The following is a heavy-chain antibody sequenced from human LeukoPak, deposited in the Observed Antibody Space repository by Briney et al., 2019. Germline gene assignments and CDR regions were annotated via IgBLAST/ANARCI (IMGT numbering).Heavy chain of an antibody. Sequence: SETLSLTCTVSGGSISSYYWSWIRQPPGKGLEWIGYIYYSGSTNYNPSLKSRVTISVDTSKNQFSLKLSSVTAADTAVYYCARSTSGYFSAYYYMDVWGKGTTVTVPS. J-gene: IGHJ6*03. V-gene: IGHV4-59*01. D-gene: IGHD3-3*01. CDR1: GGSISSYY. CDR2: IYYSGST. CDR3: ARSTSGYFSAYYYMDV.